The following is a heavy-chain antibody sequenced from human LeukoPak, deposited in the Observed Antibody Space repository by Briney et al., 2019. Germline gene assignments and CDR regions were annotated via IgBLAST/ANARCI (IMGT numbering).Heavy chain of an antibody. CDR2: IYPRDGST. J-gene: IGHJ4*02. Sequence: GASVKVSCKASGYTFTSYYMHWVRQAPGQGLEWMGMIYPRDGSTSYAQKFQGRVTVTRDTSTSTVHMELSGLRSEDTAVYYCARDQEGFVYWGQGTLVTVSS. V-gene: IGHV1-46*01. CDR3: ARDQEGFVY. CDR1: GYTFTSYY.